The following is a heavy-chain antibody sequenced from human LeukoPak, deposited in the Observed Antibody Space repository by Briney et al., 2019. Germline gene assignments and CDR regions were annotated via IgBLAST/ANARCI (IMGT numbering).Heavy chain of an antibody. CDR3: ARAHGEVCSGGSCYGY. CDR1: GGTFSSYA. Sequence: SVKVSCKASGGTFSSYAISCVRQAPGQGLEWMGRIIPILGIANYAQKFQGRVTITADKSTSTAYMELSSLRSEDTAVYYCARAHGEVCSGGSCYGYWGQGTLVTVSS. V-gene: IGHV1-69*04. D-gene: IGHD2-15*01. J-gene: IGHJ4*02. CDR2: IIPILGIA.